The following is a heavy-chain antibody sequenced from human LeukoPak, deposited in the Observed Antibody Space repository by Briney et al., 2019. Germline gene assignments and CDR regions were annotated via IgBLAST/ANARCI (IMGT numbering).Heavy chain of an antibody. J-gene: IGHJ5*02. CDR2: INPNSGGT. V-gene: IGHV1-2*02. Sequence: GASVKVSCKASGYTFTSYAMNWVRQAPGQGLEWMGWINPNSGGTNYAQKFQGRVTMTRDTSISTAYMELSRLRSDDTAVYYCARGPPRSGSRANWFDPWGQGTLVTVSS. CDR1: GYTFTSYA. D-gene: IGHD1-26*01. CDR3: ARGPPRSGSRANWFDP.